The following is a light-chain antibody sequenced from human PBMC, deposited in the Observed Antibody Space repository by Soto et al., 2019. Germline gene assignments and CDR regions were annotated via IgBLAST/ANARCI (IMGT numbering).Light chain of an antibody. CDR2: DAS. CDR1: QSVSSIY. CDR3: QLRSNT. Sequence: EIVMAQKTATLSVARGERSTLAGRASQSVSSIYLGWYQQQPGQAPRLLIYDASNRATGITARFSGSGSGTDFTLTISRLEPEDFAVYYCQLRSNTFGQGTRLEIK. V-gene: IGKV3D-20*02. J-gene: IGKJ5*01.